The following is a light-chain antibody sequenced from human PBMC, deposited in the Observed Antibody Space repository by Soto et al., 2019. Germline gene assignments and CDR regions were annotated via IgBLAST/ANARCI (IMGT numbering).Light chain of an antibody. V-gene: IGKV1-5*01. CDR1: QSISSW. CDR3: QQYNSYS. Sequence: DIQMTQSPSTRSASVGDRVTITCRASQSISSWLAWYQQKPGKAPKLLIYDASSWESGVPSRFSGSGSGTEFTLTISSLQPDDFATYYCQQYNSYSFGPGTKVDIK. J-gene: IGKJ3*01. CDR2: DAS.